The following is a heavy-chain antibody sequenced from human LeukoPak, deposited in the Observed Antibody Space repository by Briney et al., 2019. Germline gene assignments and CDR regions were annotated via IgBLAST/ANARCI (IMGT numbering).Heavy chain of an antibody. D-gene: IGHD6-13*01. J-gene: IGHJ4*01. V-gene: IGHV3-43*01. Sequence: GGSLRLSCEASGFNFQDCTMHWVRQAPGKGLEWVALINWDGGSTYYGDSVKGRFTISRDTSKNALYLKMHSLRSEDTALYYCTKDLGKVIAAAGTSGFDTWGRGTLVTVSS. CDR2: INWDGGST. CDR1: GFNFQDCT. CDR3: TKDLGKVIAAAGTSGFDT.